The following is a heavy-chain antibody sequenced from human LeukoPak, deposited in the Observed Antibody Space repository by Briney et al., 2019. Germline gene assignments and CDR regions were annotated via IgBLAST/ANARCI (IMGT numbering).Heavy chain of an antibody. CDR2: VYYSGSS. D-gene: IGHD3-3*01. CDR3: ARAGHYDFWSGYYLGFGFNAFDI. J-gene: IGHJ3*02. Sequence: SETLSLTCTVSGGSIRSGSYYWGWIRQTPGKGLEWIASVYYSGSSYYNPSLKSRVTISVDTSKNQFSLKLSSVTAADAAVYYCARAGHYDFWSGYYLGFGFNAFDIWGQGTMVTVSS. V-gene: IGHV4-39*07. CDR1: GGSIRSGSYY.